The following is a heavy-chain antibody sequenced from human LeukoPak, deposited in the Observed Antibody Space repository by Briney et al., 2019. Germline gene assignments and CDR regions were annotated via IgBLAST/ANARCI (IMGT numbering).Heavy chain of an antibody. Sequence: GGSLRLSCAASGFTFSNSAMTWVRQAPGKGLEWVSSMSDGGSSTYYADSVKGRFTISRDNAKNSLYLQMNSLRAEDTAVYYCARAMVRGIPKPYFYGMDVWGQGTTVTVSS. J-gene: IGHJ6*02. V-gene: IGHV3-23*01. CDR2: MSDGGSST. CDR1: GFTFSNSA. D-gene: IGHD3-10*01. CDR3: ARAMVRGIPKPYFYGMDV.